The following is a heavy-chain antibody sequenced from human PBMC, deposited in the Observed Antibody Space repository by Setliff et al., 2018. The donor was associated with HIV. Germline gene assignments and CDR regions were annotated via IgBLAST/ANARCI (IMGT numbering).Heavy chain of an antibody. J-gene: IGHJ4*02. D-gene: IGHD1-26*01. CDR3: ATGRLRATSPFDN. V-gene: IGHV3-30*04. CDR2: ISYDGSKK. CDR1: GFTFSRYG. Sequence: PGGSLRLSCAASGFTFSRYGMHWVRQAPGKGLEWVAFISYDGSKKYDADFVKGRFTISRDNAQNSLYLQMNSLRAEDTAVYYCATGRLRATSPFDNWGQGTLVTVSS.